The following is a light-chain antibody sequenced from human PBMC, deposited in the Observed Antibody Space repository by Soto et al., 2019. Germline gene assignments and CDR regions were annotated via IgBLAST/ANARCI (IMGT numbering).Light chain of an antibody. V-gene: IGLV3-1*01. CDR2: QDS. CDR1: KLGDKY. J-gene: IGLJ1*01. CDR3: QAWDSSTRV. Sequence: SSELTQPPSVSVSPGQTASITCSGDKLGDKYACWYQQKPGQSPVLVIYQDSKRPSGIPERFSSSNSGNTATLTISGTQAMDEADYYCQAWDSSTRVFGTGTKLTVL.